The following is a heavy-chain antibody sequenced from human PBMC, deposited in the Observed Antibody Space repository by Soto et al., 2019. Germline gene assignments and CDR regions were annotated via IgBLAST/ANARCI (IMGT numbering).Heavy chain of an antibody. V-gene: IGHV3-30-3*01. CDR2: ISYDGSNK. CDR3: ARDWYMTSLDY. J-gene: IGHJ4*02. CDR1: GFTFSSYA. Sequence: GGSLRLSCAASGFTFSSYAMHWVRQAPGKGLEWVAVISYDGSNKYYADSVKGRFTISRDNSKNTLYLQMNSRRAEDTAVYYCARDWYMTSLDYWGQGTLVTVSS. D-gene: IGHD1-1*01.